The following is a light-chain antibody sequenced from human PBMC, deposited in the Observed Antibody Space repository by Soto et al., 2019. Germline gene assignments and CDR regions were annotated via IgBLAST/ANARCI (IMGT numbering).Light chain of an antibody. J-gene: IGLJ1*01. Sequence: QSVLTQPASVSGSPGQSITISCTGTSSDVGGYNYVSWYQQHPGKAPKLIIYDVSNRPSGVSNRFSGSKSGNTASLTISGLQAEDETDYYCSSYASSSTLHVFGTGTKLTVL. CDR1: SSDVGGYNY. CDR3: SSYASSSTLHV. CDR2: DVS. V-gene: IGLV2-14*01.